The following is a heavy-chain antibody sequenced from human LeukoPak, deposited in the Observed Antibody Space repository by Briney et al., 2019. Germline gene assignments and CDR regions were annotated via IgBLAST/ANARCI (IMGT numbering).Heavy chain of an antibody. CDR3: AREGPRFLEWYRFDP. CDR2: INPNSGGT. J-gene: IGHJ5*02. D-gene: IGHD3-3*01. Sequence: ASVKVSCKASGYTFTGYYMHWVRQAPGQGLEWMGWINPNSGGTNYAQKFQGRVTMTRDTSISTAYMELSRLRSDDTAVYYCAREGPRFLEWYRFDPWGQGTLVTVSS. V-gene: IGHV1-2*02. CDR1: GYTFTGYY.